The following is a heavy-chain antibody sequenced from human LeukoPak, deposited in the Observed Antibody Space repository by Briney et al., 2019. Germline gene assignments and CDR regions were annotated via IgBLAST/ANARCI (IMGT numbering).Heavy chain of an antibody. CDR3: AREDYYDSGSNDY. V-gene: IGHV1-8*03. J-gene: IGHJ4*02. CDR1: GYTFTSYG. Sequence: GASVKVSCKASGYTFTSYGINWVRQATGQGLEWMGWMNPNSGITAYAKKFQGRITITRNTSISTAYMELSSLRSEDTAVYYCAREDYYDSGSNDYWGQGTLVTVSS. D-gene: IGHD3-22*01. CDR2: MNPNSGIT.